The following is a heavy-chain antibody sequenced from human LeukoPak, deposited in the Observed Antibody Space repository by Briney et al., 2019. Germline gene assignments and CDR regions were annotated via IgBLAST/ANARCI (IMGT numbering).Heavy chain of an antibody. CDR2: FDPEDGET. CDR1: GYTLTELS. J-gene: IGHJ4*02. CDR3: ATGPAMIVAFDY. Sequence: GASVKVSCKVSGYTLTELSMHWVRQAPGEGLEWMGGFDPEDGETVYAQKLQGRVTMTEDTSTDTAYMELSSLRSEDTAVYYCATGPAMIVAFDYWGQGTLVTVSS. D-gene: IGHD3-22*01. V-gene: IGHV1-24*01.